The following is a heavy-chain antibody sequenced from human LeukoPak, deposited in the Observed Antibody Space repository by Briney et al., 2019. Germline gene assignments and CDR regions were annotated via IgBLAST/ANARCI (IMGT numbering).Heavy chain of an antibody. D-gene: IGHD6-6*01. CDR3: ARHSASSPPFDY. Sequence: GESLKISCQGSGYTFTSYWIGWVRQMPGKGLGGMVIIYPGVSDTSYSPSFQGQVTISADKSISTAYLQWSSLKASDTAMYYCARHSASSPPFDYWGQGTLVTVSS. CDR1: GYTFTSYW. J-gene: IGHJ4*02. CDR2: IYPGVSDT. V-gene: IGHV5-51*01.